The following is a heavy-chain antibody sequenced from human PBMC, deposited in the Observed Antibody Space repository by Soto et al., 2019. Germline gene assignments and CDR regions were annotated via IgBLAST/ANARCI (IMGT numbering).Heavy chain of an antibody. CDR2: ISYDGSNK. J-gene: IGHJ5*02. CDR3: ARDHYDFWSGYEQGGFDP. D-gene: IGHD3-3*01. Sequence: SLRLSCAASGFTFSSYAMHWVRQAPGKGLEWVAVISYDGSNKYYADSVKGRFTISRDNSKNTLYLQMNSLRAEDTAVYYCARDHYDFWSGYEQGGFDPWGRGTLVTVSS. CDR1: GFTFSSYA. V-gene: IGHV3-30-3*01.